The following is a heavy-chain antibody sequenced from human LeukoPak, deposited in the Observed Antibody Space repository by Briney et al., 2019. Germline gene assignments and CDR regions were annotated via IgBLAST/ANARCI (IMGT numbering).Heavy chain of an antibody. J-gene: IGHJ3*02. CDR1: GFTFSSYE. CDR2: ISSSGSTI. D-gene: IGHD2-15*01. CDR3: ARGGVVVPDAFDI. V-gene: IGHV3-48*03. Sequence: PGGSLRLSCAASGFTFSSYEMNWVRQAPGKGLEWVSYISSSGSTIYYADSVKGRFTISRDNAKNTLYLQMNSLRAEDTAVYYCARGGVVVPDAFDIWGQGTMVTVSS.